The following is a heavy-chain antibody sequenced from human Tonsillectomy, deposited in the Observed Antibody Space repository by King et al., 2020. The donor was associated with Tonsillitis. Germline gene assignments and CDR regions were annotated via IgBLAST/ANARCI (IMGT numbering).Heavy chain of an antibody. CDR2: ISERGRTM. CDR3: ARDLGIDTYWDWYFDL. V-gene: IGHV3-48*01. CDR1: GFTFSRYS. D-gene: IGHD7-27*01. J-gene: IGHJ2*01. Sequence: VQLVESGGGLVQPGGSLRLSCTASGFTFSRYSMSWVRQAPGKGPEWVSAISERGRTMYYADSVKGRFTISRDSAKNSLYLQMNSLRAGDTALYYCARDLGIDTYWDWYFDLWGRGTLVTVSS.